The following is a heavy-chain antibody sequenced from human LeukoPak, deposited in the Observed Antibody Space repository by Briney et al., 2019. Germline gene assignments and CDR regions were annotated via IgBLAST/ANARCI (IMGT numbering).Heavy chain of an antibody. J-gene: IGHJ5*02. Sequence: GGSLRLSCAASGFIFSDYYMSWIRQAPGKGLEWVSYISSSGSTIYYADSVKGRFTISRDNAKNSLYLQMNSLRAEDTAVYYCASSSVYYYGSGSALTWGQGTLVTVSS. CDR3: ASSSVYYYGSGSALT. CDR1: GFIFSDYY. D-gene: IGHD3-10*01. CDR2: ISSSGSTI. V-gene: IGHV3-11*04.